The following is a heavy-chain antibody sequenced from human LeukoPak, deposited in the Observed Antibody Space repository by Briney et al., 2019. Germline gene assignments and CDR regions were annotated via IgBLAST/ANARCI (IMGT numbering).Heavy chain of an antibody. Sequence: GGSLRLSCAASGFTFINYGMNWVRQAPGKGLEWVSGVSPSGGTTYYADSVKGRFTISRDNAKNTLYLLMNSLRAEDTAVYYCAKISGYTYGGSPDYWGQGTLVTVSS. D-gene: IGHD5-18*01. CDR1: GFTFINYG. V-gene: IGHV3-23*01. J-gene: IGHJ4*02. CDR3: AKISGYTYGGSPDY. CDR2: VSPSGGTT.